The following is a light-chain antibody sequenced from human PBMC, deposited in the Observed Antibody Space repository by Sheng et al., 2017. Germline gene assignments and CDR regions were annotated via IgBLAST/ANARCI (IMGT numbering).Light chain of an antibody. CDR1: QSVSSN. Sequence: ERVMTQSPATLSVSPGERATLSCRASQSVSSNVAWYQQKPGLAPRLLIYGASSRATGFPARLSGSGSGTEFTLTISSLQSEDFAVYYCQQYDKWPLTFGGGTKVEIK. J-gene: IGKJ4*01. CDR3: QQYDKWPLT. CDR2: GAS. V-gene: IGKV3-15*01.